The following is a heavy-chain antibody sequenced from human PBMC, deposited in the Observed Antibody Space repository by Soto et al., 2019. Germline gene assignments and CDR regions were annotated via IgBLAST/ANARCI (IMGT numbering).Heavy chain of an antibody. J-gene: IGHJ4*02. CDR3: ARGPLGISAAGSYFDY. Sequence: QVQLQQWGAGLLQHSETLSLTCAVYGGSFSGYYWSWIRQPPGKGLEWIGEINHSGSTNYNPSLKSRVTISVDTSKNQFSLKLSSVTAADTAGYYCARGPLGISAAGSYFDYWGQGTLVTVSS. V-gene: IGHV4-34*01. D-gene: IGHD6-13*01. CDR2: INHSGST. CDR1: GGSFSGYY.